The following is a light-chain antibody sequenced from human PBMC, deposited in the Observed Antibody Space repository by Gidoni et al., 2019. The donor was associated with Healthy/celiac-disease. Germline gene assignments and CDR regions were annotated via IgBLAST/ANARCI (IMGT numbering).Light chain of an antibody. J-gene: IGKJ4*01. CDR2: AAS. Sequence: EIQMTKSPSSLSASVGDRVTITCRASQSISSYLNWYQQKPGKAPKLLIYAASRLQSGVPSRFSGSGSGTDFTLTINSLQPEDFATYYCQQSYSTPLTFGGGTKVEIK. CDR1: QSISSY. V-gene: IGKV1-39*01. CDR3: QQSYSTPLT.